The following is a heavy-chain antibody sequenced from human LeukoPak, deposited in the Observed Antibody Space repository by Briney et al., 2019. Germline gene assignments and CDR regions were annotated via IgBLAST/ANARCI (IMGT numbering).Heavy chain of an antibody. CDR3: ARDRTSLSTLEYLDY. J-gene: IGHJ4*02. CDR1: GFTFSSYR. V-gene: IGHV3-48*03. D-gene: IGHD4-23*01. Sequence: GGSLRLSCAASGFTFSSYRMNWVRQAPGKGLEWLSYISGTGITIYYADSVKGRFTISRDNARNSLNLQMTSLRAEDTGVYYCARDRTSLSTLEYLDYWGQGTLVTVSS. CDR2: ISGTGITI.